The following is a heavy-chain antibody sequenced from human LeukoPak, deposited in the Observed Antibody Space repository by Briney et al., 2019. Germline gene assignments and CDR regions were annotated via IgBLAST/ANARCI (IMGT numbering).Heavy chain of an antibody. J-gene: IGHJ6*02. Sequence: PSETLSLTCTVSGGSISSYYWSWIRQPPGKGLEWIGYIHYSGSTNYNPSLKSRVTISVDTSKNQFSLKLSSVTAADTAVYYCAREALVVPAASGRYYYYGMDVWGQGTTVTVSS. V-gene: IGHV4-59*01. CDR1: GGSISSYY. CDR2: IHYSGST. D-gene: IGHD2-2*01. CDR3: AREALVVPAASGRYYYYGMDV.